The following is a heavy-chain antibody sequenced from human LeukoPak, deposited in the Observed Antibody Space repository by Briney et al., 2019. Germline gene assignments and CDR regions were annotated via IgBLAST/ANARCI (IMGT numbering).Heavy chain of an antibody. CDR3: ASMVRGAASY. V-gene: IGHV3-30*19. J-gene: IGHJ4*02. CDR2: ISYDGSNK. D-gene: IGHD3-10*01. Sequence: GGSLRLSCAASGFTFSSYGMHWVRQAPGKGLEWVAVISYDGSNKYYADSVKGRFTISRDNSKNTLYLQMNSLRAEDTVVYYCASMVRGAASYWGQGTLVTVSS. CDR1: GFTFSSYG.